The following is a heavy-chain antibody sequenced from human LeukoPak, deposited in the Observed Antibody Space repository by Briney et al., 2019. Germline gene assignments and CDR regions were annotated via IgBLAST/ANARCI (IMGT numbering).Heavy chain of an antibody. Sequence: ASVKVSCKASGYTFTSYGISWVRQAPGQGLEWVGWITPYNGNTNYAQKLQGRVTMTRDTSTSTVYMELSSLRSEDTAVYYCARAYGGYVGYWGQGTLVTVSS. J-gene: IGHJ4*02. CDR2: ITPYNGNT. CDR1: GYTFTSYG. CDR3: ARAYGGYVGY. V-gene: IGHV1-18*01. D-gene: IGHD5-12*01.